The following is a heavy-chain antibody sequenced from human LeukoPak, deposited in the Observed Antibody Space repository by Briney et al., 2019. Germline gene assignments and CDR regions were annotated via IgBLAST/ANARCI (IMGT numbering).Heavy chain of an antibody. CDR3: ARDTGDYGFVDY. D-gene: IGHD4-17*01. J-gene: IGHJ4*02. V-gene: IGHV4-59*01. CDR1: GGSISSYY. CDR2: IYYSGST. Sequence: SETLSLTCTVSGGSISSYYLSWIRQPPGKGLEWIGYIYYSGSTNYNPSLESRVTISVDTSKNQFSLKLSSVTAADTAVYYCARDTGDYGFVDYWGQGTLVTVSS.